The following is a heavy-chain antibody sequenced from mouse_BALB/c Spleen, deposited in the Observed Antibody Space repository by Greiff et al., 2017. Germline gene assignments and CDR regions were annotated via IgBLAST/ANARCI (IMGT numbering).Heavy chain of an antibody. V-gene: IGHV5-17*02. D-gene: IGHD2-4*01. CDR1: GFTFSSFG. CDR3: ARFYDDDASAMDY. J-gene: IGHJ4*01. CDR2: ISSGSSTI. Sequence: EVMLVESGGGLVQPGGSRKLSCAASGFTFSSFGMHWVRQAPEKGLEWVAYISSGSSTIYYADTVKGRFTISRDNPKNTLFLQMTSLRSEDTAMYYCARFYDDDASAMDYWGQGTSVTVSA.